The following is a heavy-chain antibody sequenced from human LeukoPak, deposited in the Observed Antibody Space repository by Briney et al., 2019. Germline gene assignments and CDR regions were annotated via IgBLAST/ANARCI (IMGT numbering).Heavy chain of an antibody. CDR3: AKGIYSSGWSYFDY. J-gene: IGHJ4*01. D-gene: IGHD6-19*01. CDR1: GFTLSNSA. Sequence: GGSVRLSCAASGFTLSNSAMSWVRQAPGKALEWVSTLSRSGITTYYADSVKGRSTISRDHSTNTLYLQMNTLRAEDSALYYCAKGIYSSGWSYFDYWGHGTLVTVSS. CDR2: LSRSGITT. V-gene: IGHV3-23*01.